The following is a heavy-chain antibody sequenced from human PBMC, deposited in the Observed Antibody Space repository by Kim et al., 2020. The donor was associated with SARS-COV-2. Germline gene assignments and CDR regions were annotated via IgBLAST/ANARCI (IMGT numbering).Heavy chain of an antibody. CDR2: MNPDSGRT. CDR1: GYTFTTYD. Sequence: ASVKVSCKASGYTFTTYDIIWVRQAPGQGLEWMGWMNPDSGRTGYAHEFQGRVTMTANASLGTAHMELSSLKYDDTAVYYCARGPPYYGSGHYYSPPNVDLWGRVALVSVSA. V-gene: IGHV1-8*01. CDR3: ARGPPYYGSGHYYSPPNVDL. D-gene: IGHD3-10*01. J-gene: IGHJ2*01.